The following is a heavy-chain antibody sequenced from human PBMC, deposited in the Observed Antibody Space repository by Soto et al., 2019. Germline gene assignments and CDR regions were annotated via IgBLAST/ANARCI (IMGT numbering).Heavy chain of an antibody. Sequence: GGSLRLSCAASGFTFRVYAMAWFLQAPGKGLEWVSGISWNGGSIGYADSVKGRFTISRDNAKNSLYLQMNSLRAEDTALYYCAKDKRDIVVVPAANPFDYWGQGTLVTVS. CDR3: AKDKRDIVVVPAANPFDY. D-gene: IGHD2-2*01. CDR1: GFTFRVYA. J-gene: IGHJ4*02. CDR2: ISWNGGSI. V-gene: IGHV3-9*01.